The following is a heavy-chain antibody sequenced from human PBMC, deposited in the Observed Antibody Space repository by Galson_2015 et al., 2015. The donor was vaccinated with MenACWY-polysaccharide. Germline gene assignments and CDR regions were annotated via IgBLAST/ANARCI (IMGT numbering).Heavy chain of an antibody. CDR1: GFTFSSYA. V-gene: IGHV3-23*01. D-gene: IGHD6-13*01. Sequence: LRLSCAASGFTFSSYAMSWVRQTPGEGLEWVSAITVSGDNTCYADSVKGRFAISRDNSKNTLSLQMNSLRTEDTAVYYCAKGLRGPAAGTDDFDYWGQGTLVTVSS. J-gene: IGHJ4*02. CDR2: ITVSGDNT. CDR3: AKGLRGPAAGTDDFDY.